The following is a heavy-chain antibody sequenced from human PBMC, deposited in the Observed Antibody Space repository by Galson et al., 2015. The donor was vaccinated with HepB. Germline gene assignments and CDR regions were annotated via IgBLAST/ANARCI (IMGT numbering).Heavy chain of an antibody. V-gene: IGHV5-10-1*01. J-gene: IGHJ5*02. CDR2: IDPSDSYA. CDR1: GYNFSRHW. Sequence: QSGAEVKKPGESLRISCKGSGYNFSRHWITWVRQMPGKGLEWMGRIDPSDSYANYSPSFQGHVTISADKSISTAYLQWSSLKASDTAMYYCTRLSGNYGLGNWFDPWGQGTLVTVSS. CDR3: TRLSGNYGLGNWFDP. D-gene: IGHD3-10*01.